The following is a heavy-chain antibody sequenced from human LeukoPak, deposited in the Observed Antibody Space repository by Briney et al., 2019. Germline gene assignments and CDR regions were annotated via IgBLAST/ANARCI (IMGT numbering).Heavy chain of an antibody. D-gene: IGHD3-10*01. J-gene: IGHJ4*01. CDR3: ARGGTYGSGSYQHTTIDY. V-gene: IGHV4-4*07. Sequence: SETLSLTCTVSGGSISSDYWSWIWHPAGTGLELNGRVYTSGSTNYNHSLKSRVTISVDTYKNQFSLKLSSVTAADTAVYYCARGGTYGSGSYQHTTIDYWGQETLVTVSS. CDR1: GGSISSDY. CDR2: VYTSGST.